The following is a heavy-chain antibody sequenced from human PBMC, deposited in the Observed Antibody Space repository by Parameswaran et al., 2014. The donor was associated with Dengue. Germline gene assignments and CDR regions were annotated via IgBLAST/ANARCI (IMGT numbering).Heavy chain of an antibody. D-gene: IGHD6-19*01. J-gene: IGHJ4*02. Sequence: VRQMPGKGLEWMGIIYPGDSDTRYSPSFQGQVTISADKSISTAYLQWSSLKASDTAMYYCARISRGKHYYFDYWGQGTLVTVSS. V-gene: IGHV5-51*01. CDR2: IYPGDSDT. CDR3: ARISRGKHYYFDY.